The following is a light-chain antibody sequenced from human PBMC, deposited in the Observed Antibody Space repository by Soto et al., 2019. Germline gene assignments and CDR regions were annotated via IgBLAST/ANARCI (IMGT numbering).Light chain of an antibody. J-gene: IGLJ1*01. V-gene: IGLV2-14*03. CDR3: SAYTTSIALYV. CDR2: DVS. Sequence: QSVLTQPASVSGSPGQSITISCSGTNSDIGAYDYVSWYQQHPGKPPKLIIYDVSNRPSGVSNRFSGSKSGSTASLTISGLQAEDEADYYCSAYTTSIALYVFGAGTKLTVL. CDR1: NSDIGAYDY.